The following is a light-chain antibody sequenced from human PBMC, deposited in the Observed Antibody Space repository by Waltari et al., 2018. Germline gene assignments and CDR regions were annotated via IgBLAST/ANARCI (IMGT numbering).Light chain of an antibody. CDR3: TSYTSSNTWV. Sequence: QSALTQPAPVSESPGQSITIPCTGTSSDIGAYNYVFWYQPHPGKAPKLMISDVTNRPSGVSNRFSGSKSGNTASLTISGLQAEDEADYYCTSYTSSNTWVFGGGTKLTVL. V-gene: IGLV2-14*03. CDR1: SSDIGAYNY. J-gene: IGLJ3*02. CDR2: DVT.